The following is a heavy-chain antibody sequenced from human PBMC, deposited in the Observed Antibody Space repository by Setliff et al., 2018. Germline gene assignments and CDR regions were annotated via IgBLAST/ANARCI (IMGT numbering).Heavy chain of an antibody. J-gene: IGHJ6*03. Sequence: PSETLSLTCTVSDDSISSRHYYWSWIRQPAGKGLEWLGQIYTSWSTNYNPSLKGRATLSIDASKKQFSLKLTSVTAADTAVYYCARGAGGSPYYVDVWAKGTTVTVSS. D-gene: IGHD2-15*01. CDR3: ARGAGGSPYYVDV. V-gene: IGHV4-61*09. CDR1: DDSISSRHYY. CDR2: IYTSWST.